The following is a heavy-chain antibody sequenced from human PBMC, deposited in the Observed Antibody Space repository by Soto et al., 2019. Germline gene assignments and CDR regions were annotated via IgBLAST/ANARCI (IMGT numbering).Heavy chain of an antibody. J-gene: IGHJ6*02. CDR1: GGTFSSYA. CDR3: ARDHGVGATDYYYGMDV. V-gene: IGHV1-69*13. Sequence: GASVKVSCKASGGTFSSYAISWVRQAPGQGLEWMGGIIPIFGTANYAQKFQGRVTITADESTSTAYMELSSLRSEDTAVYYCARDHGVGATDYYYGMDVWGQGTTVTVSS. D-gene: IGHD1-26*01. CDR2: IIPIFGTA.